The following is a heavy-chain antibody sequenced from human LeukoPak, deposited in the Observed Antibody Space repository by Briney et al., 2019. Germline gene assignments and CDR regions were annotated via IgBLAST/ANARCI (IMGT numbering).Heavy chain of an antibody. CDR1: GGTFSSYA. Sequence: ASVKVSCKASGGTFSSYAISWVRQAPGQGLEWMGGIIPIFGTANYAQKFQGRVTITADESTSTAYMELSSLRSEDTAVYYCARDRDDDYGSGSYPTGYMDVWGKGTTVTVSS. D-gene: IGHD3-10*01. CDR3: ARDRDDDYGSGSYPTGYMDV. J-gene: IGHJ6*03. V-gene: IGHV1-69*13. CDR2: IIPIFGTA.